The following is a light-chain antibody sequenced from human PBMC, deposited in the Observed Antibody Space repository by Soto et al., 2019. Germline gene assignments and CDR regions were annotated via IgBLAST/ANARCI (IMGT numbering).Light chain of an antibody. CDR3: SSYTSSSLLV. CDR2: DVS. V-gene: IGLV2-14*01. J-gene: IGLJ2*01. Sequence: QSVLTQPASVSGSPGQSITISCTGTSSDVGGYNSVSWYQQHPGKDPKLMIYDVSHRPSGVSDRFSGSKSGNTAALTISGLQAEDEADYYCSSYTSSSLLVFGGGTKLTVL. CDR1: SSDVGGYNS.